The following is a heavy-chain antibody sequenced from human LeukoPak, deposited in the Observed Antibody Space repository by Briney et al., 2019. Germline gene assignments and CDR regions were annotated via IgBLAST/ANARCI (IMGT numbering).Heavy chain of an antibody. CDR3: ARDPLAYDSSGYPPFVDY. CDR1: GFTFSSYS. V-gene: IGHV3-21*01. J-gene: IGHJ4*02. Sequence: GGSLRLSCAASGFTFSSYSMNRVRQAPGKGLEWVSSISSSSSYIYYADSVKGRFTISRDNAKNSLYLQMNSLRAEDTAVYYCARDPLAYDSSGYPPFVDYWGQGTLVTVSS. CDR2: ISSSSSYI. D-gene: IGHD3-22*01.